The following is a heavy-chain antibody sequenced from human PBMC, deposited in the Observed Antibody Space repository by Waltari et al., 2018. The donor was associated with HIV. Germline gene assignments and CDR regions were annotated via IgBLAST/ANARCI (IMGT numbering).Heavy chain of an antibody. Sequence: QVQLVQSGAEVKKPGSSVKVSCKASGGTFSSYVINWVRQATGQGLEWMGGIIPILGTANYAQKFQGRVTITADKSTSTAYMELSSLRSEDTAVYYCASTLTTVVTYWYFDLWGRGTLVTVSS. CDR2: IIPILGTA. CDR1: GGTFSSYV. D-gene: IGHD4-17*01. J-gene: IGHJ2*01. CDR3: ASTLTTVVTYWYFDL. V-gene: IGHV1-69*06.